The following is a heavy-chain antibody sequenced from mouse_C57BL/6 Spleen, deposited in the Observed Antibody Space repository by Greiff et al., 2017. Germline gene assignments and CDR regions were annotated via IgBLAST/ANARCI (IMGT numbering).Heavy chain of an antibody. D-gene: IGHD5-5*01. J-gene: IGHJ2*01. CDR1: GFTFSDNY. CDR2: ISNKANCYTT. Sequence: EVRMGGSGGGFVQPGGCLSHSCADSGFTFSDNYMSWGRQPPGKALVLLGFISNKANCYTTEFSASVMGPFTISRDNFQSLLYLQMYAPRAEYCSTCYCARSLYDYLLFDYWGQGTTLTVSS. CDR3: ARSLYDYLLFDY. V-gene: IGHV7-3*01.